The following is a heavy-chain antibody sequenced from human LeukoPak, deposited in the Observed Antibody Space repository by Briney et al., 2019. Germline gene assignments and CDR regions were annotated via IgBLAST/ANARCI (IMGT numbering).Heavy chain of an antibody. CDR2: ISSSSSYI. J-gene: IGHJ4*02. V-gene: IGHV3-21*01. CDR3: AREED. Sequence: PGGALRISCAASGFTFRSYSMNWVRQAPGEGLGWVSSISSSSSYIYYAASMKGRFTISRDNAKNSLYLQMNSLRAEDTAVYYCAREEDWGQGTLVTVSS. CDR1: GFTFRSYS.